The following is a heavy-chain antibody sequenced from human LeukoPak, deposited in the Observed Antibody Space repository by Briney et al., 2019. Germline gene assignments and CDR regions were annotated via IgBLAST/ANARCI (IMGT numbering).Heavy chain of an antibody. V-gene: IGHV4-39*07. CDR1: GGSISSSSYY. CDR2: IYYSGST. D-gene: IGHD3-22*01. J-gene: IGHJ3*02. Sequence: SETLSLTCTVSGGSISSSSYYWGWIRQPPGKGLEWIGSIYYSGSTYYNPSLKSRVTISVDTSKNQFSLKLSSVTAADTAVYYCARGGSSLVSGAFDIWGQGTMVTVSS. CDR3: ARGGSSLVSGAFDI.